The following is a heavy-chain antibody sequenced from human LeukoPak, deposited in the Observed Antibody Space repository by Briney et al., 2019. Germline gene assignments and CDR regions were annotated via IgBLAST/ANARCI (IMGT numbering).Heavy chain of an antibody. Sequence: GGSLRLSCAASGFTFSTYSMNWVRQAPGKGLEWVSSITSSSSYIYYADSVKGRLTISRDNAKNSLYLQMSSLRAEDTAVYYCARVVRGVISGFDYWGQGTLVTVSS. V-gene: IGHV3-21*01. J-gene: IGHJ4*02. CDR3: ARVVRGVISGFDY. CDR1: GFTFSTYS. D-gene: IGHD3-10*01. CDR2: ITSSSSYI.